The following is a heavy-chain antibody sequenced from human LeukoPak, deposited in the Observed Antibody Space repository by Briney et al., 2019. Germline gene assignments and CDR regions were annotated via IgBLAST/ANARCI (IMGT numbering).Heavy chain of an antibody. CDR1: GYTFTSYG. D-gene: IGHD5-12*01. CDR3: AKDGREYSGYDLYYFDY. Sequence: SCKASGYTFTSYGISWVRQAPGKGLEWVAFIRYDGSNKYYADSVKGRFTISRDNSKNTLYLQMNSLRAEDTAVYYCAKDGREYSGYDLYYFDYWGQGTLVTVSS. J-gene: IGHJ4*02. V-gene: IGHV3-30*02. CDR2: IRYDGSNK.